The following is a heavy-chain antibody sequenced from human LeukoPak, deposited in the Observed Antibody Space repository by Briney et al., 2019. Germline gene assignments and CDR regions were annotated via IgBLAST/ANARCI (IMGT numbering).Heavy chain of an antibody. CDR1: GGPISSYY. D-gene: IGHD6-6*01. J-gene: IGHJ3*02. CDR3: ARADYSSSRANAFDI. CDR2: IYTSGST. V-gene: IGHV4-4*07. Sequence: SETLSLTCTVSGGPISSYYWSWIRQPAGKGLEWIGRIYTSGSTNYNPSLKSRVTMSVDTSKNQFSLKLSSVTAADTAVYYCARADYSSSRANAFDIWGQGTMVTVSS.